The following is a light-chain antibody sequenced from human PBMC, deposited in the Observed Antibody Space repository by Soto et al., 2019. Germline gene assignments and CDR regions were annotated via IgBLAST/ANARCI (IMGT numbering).Light chain of an antibody. J-gene: IGKJ2*01. CDR1: QGRSRF. CDR3: QQHNSFPRS. V-gene: IGKV1-9*01. Sequence: DIQLTQSPSFLSASVGDRVTIACRASQGRSRFLVWYQQKPGKAPKVLIYAASNLQSGVPSRFSGSGSGTEFTLTISSLQPEDYATYYCQQHNSFPRSFGQGTKLEIK. CDR2: AAS.